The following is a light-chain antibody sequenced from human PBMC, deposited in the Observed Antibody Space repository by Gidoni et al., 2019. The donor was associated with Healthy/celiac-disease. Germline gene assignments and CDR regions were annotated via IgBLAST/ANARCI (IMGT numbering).Light chain of an antibody. CDR2: DVR. CDR3: CAYAGSYTWV. Sequence: QSALTQPRSVSGSPGQSVTISCTVTSSDVGGYNYVSWYQQHPGKAPKLMIYDVRKRPSGVPDRFSGSKSGNTASLTISGLQAEDEADYYCCAYAGSYTWVFGGGTKLTVL. J-gene: IGLJ3*02. CDR1: SSDVGGYNY. V-gene: IGLV2-11*01.